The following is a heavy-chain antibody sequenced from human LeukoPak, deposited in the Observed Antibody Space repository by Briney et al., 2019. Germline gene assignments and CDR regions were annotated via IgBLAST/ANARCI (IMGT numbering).Heavy chain of an antibody. CDR1: GFSFISYG. Sequence: GGSLRLSCAASGFSFISYGMHSLRQAPGKGLDWVARISYDGSIKNYAGFVKGRFTISRDKTTLYLQMNSLRLENTAVYDCASDAYSGGRYYFDIWGQGVLVSVSS. CDR3: ASDAYSGGRYYFDI. CDR2: ISYDGSIK. J-gene: IGHJ4*02. D-gene: IGHD1-26*01. V-gene: IGHV3-33*01.